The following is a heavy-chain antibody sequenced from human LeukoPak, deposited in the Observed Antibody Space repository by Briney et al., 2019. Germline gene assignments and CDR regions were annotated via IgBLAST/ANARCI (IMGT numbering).Heavy chain of an antibody. CDR2: IRSKAYGGTT. CDR3: TTTYGDYLGY. CDR1: GFTFGDYA. Sequence: GGSLRLSCTASGFTFGDYAMSWVRQAPGKGLEWVGFIRSKAYGGTTEYAASVKGRFTISRDDSKSIAYLQMNSLKTEDTAVYHCTTTYGDYLGYWGQGTLVTVSS. J-gene: IGHJ4*02. V-gene: IGHV3-49*04. D-gene: IGHD4-17*01.